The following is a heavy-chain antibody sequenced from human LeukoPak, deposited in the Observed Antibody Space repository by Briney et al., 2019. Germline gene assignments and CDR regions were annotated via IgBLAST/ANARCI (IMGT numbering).Heavy chain of an antibody. Sequence: PGGSLRLSCAASGFTLSSYSMNWVSQAPGKGLEWVSAISGSGGSTYYADSVKGRFTISRDNSKNTLYLQMNSLRAEDTAVYYCAKSDSGWYGETFDYWGQATLVTVSS. CDR1: GFTLSSYS. V-gene: IGHV3-23*01. D-gene: IGHD6-19*01. J-gene: IGHJ4*02. CDR3: AKSDSGWYGETFDY. CDR2: ISGSGGST.